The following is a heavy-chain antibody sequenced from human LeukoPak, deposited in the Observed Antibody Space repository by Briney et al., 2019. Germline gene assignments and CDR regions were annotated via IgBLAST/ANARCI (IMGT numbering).Heavy chain of an antibody. CDR2: ISSSGSTI. CDR1: GFTFSDYY. Sequence: PGGSVRLYCVVSGFTFSDYYMSWIRQAPGKGLEWLSYISSSGSTINYADSVKGRFTISRDNAKNSLYLQMNSLKAEDTAVYYCARVAVDNWFDPWGQGTLVTVSS. J-gene: IGHJ5*02. D-gene: IGHD4-23*01. V-gene: IGHV3-11*01. CDR3: ARVAVDNWFDP.